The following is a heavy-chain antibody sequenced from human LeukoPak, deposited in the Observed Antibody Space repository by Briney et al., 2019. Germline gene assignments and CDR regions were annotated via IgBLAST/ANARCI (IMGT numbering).Heavy chain of an antibody. J-gene: IGHJ5*02. CDR3: ARVGSSSYNWFDP. CDR2: IHHSGST. CDR1: GGSFSGYY. D-gene: IGHD6-13*01. Sequence: PSETLSLTCAVYGGSFSGYYWSWIRQPPGKGLEWIGEIHHSGSTNYNPSLKSRVTISVDTSKNQFSLKLSSVTAADTAVYYCARVGSSSYNWFDPWGQGTLVTVSS. V-gene: IGHV4-34*01.